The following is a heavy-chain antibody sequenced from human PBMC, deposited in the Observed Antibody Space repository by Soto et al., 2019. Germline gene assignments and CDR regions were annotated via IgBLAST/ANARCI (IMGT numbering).Heavy chain of an antibody. CDR1: GYTFTSYG. V-gene: IGHV1-18*01. D-gene: IGHD6-13*01. CDR3: SRVLAAGPCDY. J-gene: IGHJ4*01. Sequence: QVQLVQSGAEVKKPGASVQVSCKASGYTFTSYGISWVRQAPVKGLEWMGWISAYNGTTNYAQKLQGRVTMTTDTSSSTAYMELRSLSSADTAMYSCSRVLAAGPCDYWGHGTLGTVSS. CDR2: ISAYNGTT.